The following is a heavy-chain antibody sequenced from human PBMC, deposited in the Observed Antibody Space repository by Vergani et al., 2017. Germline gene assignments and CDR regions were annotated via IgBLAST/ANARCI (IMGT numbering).Heavy chain of an antibody. V-gene: IGHV3-53*01. CDR1: GFTVSSNY. CDR2: IYSGGST. J-gene: IGHJ4*02. CDR3: ASGRGGFQPRALDY. Sequence: EVQLVESGGGLIQPGGSLRLSCAASGFTVSSNYMSWVRQAPGKGLEWVSVIYSGGSTYYADSVKGRFTISRDNSKNTLYLQTNSLRAEDTAVYYCASGRGGFQPRALDYWGQGTLVTVSS. D-gene: IGHD3-10*01.